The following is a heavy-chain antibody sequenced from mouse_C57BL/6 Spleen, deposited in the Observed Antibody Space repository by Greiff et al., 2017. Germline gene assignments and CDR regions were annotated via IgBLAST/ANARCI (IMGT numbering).Heavy chain of an antibody. J-gene: IGHJ1*03. CDR1: GFPFSSYA. CDR2: ISDGGSYT. D-gene: IGHD2-4*01. Sequence: EVQRVESGGGLVKPGGSLKLSCAASGFPFSSYAMSWVRQTPEKRLEWVATISDGGSYTYYPDNVKGRFTISRDNAKNNLYLQMSHLKSEDTAMYYCARDPRDYGYWYYDVWGTGTTVTVSS. V-gene: IGHV5-4*01. CDR3: ARDPRDYGYWYYDV.